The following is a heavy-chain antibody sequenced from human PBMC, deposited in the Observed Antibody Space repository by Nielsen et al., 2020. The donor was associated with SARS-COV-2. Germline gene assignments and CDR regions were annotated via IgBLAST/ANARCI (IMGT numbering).Heavy chain of an antibody. D-gene: IGHD5-12*01. V-gene: IGHV5-10-1*01. Sequence: GESLKISCQGSGYSFTSYWISWVRQMPGKGLEWMGRIDPSDSYTNYSPSFQGHVTISADKSISTAYLQWSSLKASDTAMYYCARPRLYDIVATIWDYWGQGTLVTVSS. CDR2: IDPSDSYT. CDR1: GYSFTSYW. J-gene: IGHJ4*02. CDR3: ARPRLYDIVATIWDY.